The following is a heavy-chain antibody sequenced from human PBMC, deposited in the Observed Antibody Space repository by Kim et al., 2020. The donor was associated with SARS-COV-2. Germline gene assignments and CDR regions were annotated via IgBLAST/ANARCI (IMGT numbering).Heavy chain of an antibody. Sequence: GGSLRLSCAASGFTLSTYWMHWVRQVPGKGLEWVSRINDDGGITTYADSVKGRFTISRDNTKNTVFLQMNSLRPEDTALYYCTRDGGYSITNGFDIWGQGAMVTVSS. V-gene: IGHV3-74*01. D-gene: IGHD5-12*01. CDR3: TRDGGYSITNGFDI. CDR2: INDDGGIT. J-gene: IGHJ3*02. CDR1: GFTLSTYW.